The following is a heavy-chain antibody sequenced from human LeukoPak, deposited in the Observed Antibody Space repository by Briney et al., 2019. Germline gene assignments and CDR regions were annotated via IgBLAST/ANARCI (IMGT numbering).Heavy chain of an antibody. CDR1: GGXVSSGSYY. CDR2: IYYSGST. Sequence: SETLSLTCTVSGGXVSSGSYYWSWIRQPPGKGLEWLGYIYYSGSTNYNPSLKSRVTISVDTSKNQFSLKLSSVTAADTAVYYCARERATATDWYFDLWGRGTLVTVSS. J-gene: IGHJ2*01. V-gene: IGHV4-61*01. D-gene: IGHD1-26*01. CDR3: ARERATATDWYFDL.